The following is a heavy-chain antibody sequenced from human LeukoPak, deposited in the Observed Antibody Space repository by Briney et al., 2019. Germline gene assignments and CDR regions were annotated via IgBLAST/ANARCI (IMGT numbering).Heavy chain of an antibody. J-gene: IGHJ3*02. Sequence: GASVKVPCKASGGTFSNYVINWVRQAPGQGLEWMGGIIPIFGTANYAQKFQGRVTITADKSTSTAYMELSSLRSEDTAVYYCARPNLRLRWTKGAFDIWGQGTMVTVSS. V-gene: IGHV1-69*06. CDR1: GGTFSNYV. CDR2: IIPIFGTA. D-gene: IGHD4-23*01. CDR3: ARPNLRLRWTKGAFDI.